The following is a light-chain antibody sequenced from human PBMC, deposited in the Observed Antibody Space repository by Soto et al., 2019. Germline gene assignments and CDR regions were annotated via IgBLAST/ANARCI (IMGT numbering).Light chain of an antibody. V-gene: IGKV1-39*01. CDR2: DAS. CDR1: QSIITY. CDR3: LQSYSTPDT. Sequence: DIQMTQSPSSLSASVGDRVTITCRASQSIITYLDWYQQKPGKAPKLLIYDASSLQSGVPSRFSGSGSGTDFTLTISTLQHEEFATYYCLQSYSTPDTFGQGNKVEIK. J-gene: IGKJ2*01.